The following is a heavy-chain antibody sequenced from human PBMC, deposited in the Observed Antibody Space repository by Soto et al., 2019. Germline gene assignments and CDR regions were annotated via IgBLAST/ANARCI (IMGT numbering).Heavy chain of an antibody. Sequence: QVQLVQSGAEVKKPGASVKVSCKASGYTFTGYYMHWVRQAPGQGLEWMGWINPNSGGTNYAQKLQGWVTMTRDTSISTAYMELSRLRSDDTAVYYCARVNYDILTGYSSYYFDYWGQGTLVTVSS. V-gene: IGHV1-2*04. CDR2: INPNSGGT. D-gene: IGHD3-9*01. CDR3: ARVNYDILTGYSSYYFDY. J-gene: IGHJ4*02. CDR1: GYTFTGYY.